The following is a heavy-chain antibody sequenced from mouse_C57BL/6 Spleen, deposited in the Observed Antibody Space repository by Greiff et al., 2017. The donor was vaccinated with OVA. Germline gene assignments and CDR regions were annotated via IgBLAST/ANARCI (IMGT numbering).Heavy chain of an antibody. D-gene: IGHD2-2*01. CDR2: IYPGDGDT. CDR1: GYAFSSSW. Sequence: VKLLESGPELVKPGASVKISCKASGYAFSSSWMNWVKQRPGKGLEWIGRIYPGDGDTNYNGKFKGKATLTADKSSSTAYMQLSSLTSEDSAVYFCARSGHGYDYFDYWGQGTTLTVSS. V-gene: IGHV1-82*01. CDR3: ARSGHGYDYFDY. J-gene: IGHJ2*01.